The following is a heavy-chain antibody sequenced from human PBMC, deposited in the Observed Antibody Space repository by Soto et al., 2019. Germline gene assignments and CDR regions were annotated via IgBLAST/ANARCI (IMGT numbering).Heavy chain of an antibody. V-gene: IGHV5-51*01. Sequence: LGESLKISCKGSGYSFTSYWIGWVRQMPGKGLEWMGIIYPGDSDTRYSPSFQGQVPISADKSISTAYLQWSSLKASDTAMYYCARKPRYCSGGSCYHGVAFDIWGQGTMVTVSS. CDR2: IYPGDSDT. J-gene: IGHJ3*02. CDR3: ARKPRYCSGGSCYHGVAFDI. D-gene: IGHD2-15*01. CDR1: GYSFTSYW.